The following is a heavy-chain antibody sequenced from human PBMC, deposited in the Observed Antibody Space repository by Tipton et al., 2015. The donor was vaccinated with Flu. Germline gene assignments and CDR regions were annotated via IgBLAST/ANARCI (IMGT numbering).Heavy chain of an antibody. CDR2: ISSSANTI. CDR3: ARDHPEYVDNPQWYFDL. V-gene: IGHV3-48*03. D-gene: IGHD2/OR15-2a*01. CDR1: GFTFSRYW. Sequence: AASGFTFSRYWMSWVRQAPGKGLEWVSYISSSANTIYYADSVKGRFTISRDNAKNSLYLQMNSLRVEDTAVYYCARDHPEYVDNPQWYFDLWGRGTLVAVSS. J-gene: IGHJ2*01.